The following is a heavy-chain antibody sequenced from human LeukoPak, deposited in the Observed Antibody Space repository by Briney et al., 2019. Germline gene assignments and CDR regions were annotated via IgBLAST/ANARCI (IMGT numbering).Heavy chain of an antibody. CDR3: ASVQDYGDYYFDY. V-gene: IGHV4-61*02. J-gene: IGHJ4*02. D-gene: IGHD4-17*01. CDR1: GGSISSGSYY. Sequence: SETLSLTCTVSGGSISSGSYYWSWIRQPAGKGLEWIGRIYTSGSTNYNPSLKSRVTISVDTSNNQFSLKLSSVTAADTAVYYCASVQDYGDYYFDYWGQGTLVTVSS. CDR2: IYTSGST.